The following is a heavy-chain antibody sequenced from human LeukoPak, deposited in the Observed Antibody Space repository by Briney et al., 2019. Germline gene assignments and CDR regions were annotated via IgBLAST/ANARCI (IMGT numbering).Heavy chain of an antibody. Sequence: SETLSLTCTVSGYSISNGYYWGWIRQPPGEGLEVIGSIYHSGSIYYNPSLKSRVTISVDTSKNQLSLKLSSVTAADTAVYYCAAGIAVAYYLDYWGQGTLVTVSS. CDR2: IYHSGSI. V-gene: IGHV4-38-2*02. CDR3: AAGIAVAYYLDY. CDR1: GYSISNGYY. J-gene: IGHJ4*02. D-gene: IGHD6-19*01.